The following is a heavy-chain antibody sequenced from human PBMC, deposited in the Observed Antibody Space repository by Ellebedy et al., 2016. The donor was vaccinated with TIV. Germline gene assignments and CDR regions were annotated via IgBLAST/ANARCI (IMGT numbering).Heavy chain of an antibody. V-gene: IGHV3-66*01. CDR3: ARDTGGRGDYGDNWFDP. CDR1: GFTVSDYF. Sequence: GGSLRLSCAASGFTVSDYFMTWVRQAPGKGLECVSVIYKNGGTNYTDSVNGRFTITRDDSKNTLYLQMNSLRAADTAVYYCARDTGGRGDYGDNWFDPWGQGTLVTVSS. J-gene: IGHJ5*02. CDR2: IYKNGGT. D-gene: IGHD3-3*01.